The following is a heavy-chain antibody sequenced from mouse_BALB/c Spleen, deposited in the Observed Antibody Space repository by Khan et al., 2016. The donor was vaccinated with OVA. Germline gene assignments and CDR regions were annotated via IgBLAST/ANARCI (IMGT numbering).Heavy chain of an antibody. Sequence: QVQLKQSGPGLVAPSQSLSITCTISGFSLTNYGIHWVRQPPGKGLEWLVVIWSDGSTTYNSALKSRLTITNDNSKSQVFLKMNSLQTDDTAIYFCARQPYYHYNVMDYWGQGTSVTVSS. CDR2: IWSDGST. CDR1: GFSLTNYG. CDR3: ARQPYYHYNVMDY. J-gene: IGHJ4*01. V-gene: IGHV2-6-1*01. D-gene: IGHD2-10*01.